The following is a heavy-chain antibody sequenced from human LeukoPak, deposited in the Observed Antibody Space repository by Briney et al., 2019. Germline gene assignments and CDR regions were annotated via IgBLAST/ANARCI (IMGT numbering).Heavy chain of an antibody. J-gene: IGHJ3*02. V-gene: IGHV3-30*02. CDR1: GFTFSDYG. CDR3: ARERVLRYFDWSSGMGAFDI. D-gene: IGHD3-9*01. Sequence: GGSLRLSCEASGFTFSDYGIHWLRQAPGKGLEWVAFIRYDGTNKKYAYSVKGRFTISRDNFSNTPPLQMNILATDDTGVYYCARERVLRYFDWSSGMGAFDIWGQGTMVTVSS. CDR2: IRYDGTNK.